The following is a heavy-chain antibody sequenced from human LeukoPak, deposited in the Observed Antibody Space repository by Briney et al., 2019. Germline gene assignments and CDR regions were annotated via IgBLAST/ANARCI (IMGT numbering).Heavy chain of an antibody. D-gene: IGHD4-17*01. J-gene: IGHJ6*02. V-gene: IGHV4-39*07. Sequence: SETLSLTCTVSGGSISSSSYYWGWIRQPPGKGLEWIGSIYYSGSTYYNPSLKSRVTISVDTSKNQFFLKLTSVTAADTAVYYCARARGGTGIDYVAPFKASYYYGMDVWGQGTTVTVSS. CDR1: GGSISSSSYY. CDR2: IYYSGST. CDR3: ARARGGTGIDYVAPFKASYYYGMDV.